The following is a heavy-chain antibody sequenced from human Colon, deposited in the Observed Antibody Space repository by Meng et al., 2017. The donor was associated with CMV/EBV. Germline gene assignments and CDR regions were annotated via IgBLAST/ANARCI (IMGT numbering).Heavy chain of an antibody. CDR3: AKIPLGYSLSPLVGLDP. Sequence: VQLHAAGPGLVTPAGTLSLICAVSGVSIRSDNWWTWVHQPPGKGLEWIGEIYHSETANYNPSLKSRVTISVDKSKNQVSLNLSSVTAADTAVYFCAKIPLGYSLSPLVGLDPWGQGTLVTVSS. CDR2: IYHSETA. CDR1: GVSIRSDNW. V-gene: IGHV4-4*01. J-gene: IGHJ5*02. D-gene: IGHD5-18*01.